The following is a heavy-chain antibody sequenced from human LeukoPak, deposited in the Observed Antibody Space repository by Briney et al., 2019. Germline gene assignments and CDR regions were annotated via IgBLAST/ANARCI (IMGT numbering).Heavy chain of an antibody. J-gene: IGHJ1*01. CDR1: GDSVSSNSCA. CDR2: TYYRSKWYN. D-gene: IGHD1-1*01. V-gene: IGHV6-1*01. CDR3: ARGYRGSTVFLFQY. Sequence: SQTLSLTCAISGDSVSSNSCAWNWIRQSPSRGLEWLGKTYYRSKWYNDYAVSVKSRITIDADTSKNQFSLQLNSVTPEDTAVYYCARGYRGSTVFLFQYWGQGTLVTVSS.